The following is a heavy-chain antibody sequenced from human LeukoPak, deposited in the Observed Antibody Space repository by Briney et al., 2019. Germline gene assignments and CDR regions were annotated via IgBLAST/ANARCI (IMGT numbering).Heavy chain of an antibody. Sequence: ASVKVSCKASGYTLIGYYMHWVRQAPEQGLEWMGRINPSGGGTNYAQKFQGRVTMTRDTSISTAYMELSRLRSDDTAVYYCARDRAEYGGNSLGYWGQGTLVTVSS. CDR1: GYTLIGYY. J-gene: IGHJ4*02. D-gene: IGHD4-23*01. CDR3: ARDRAEYGGNSLGY. V-gene: IGHV1-2*06. CDR2: INPSGGGT.